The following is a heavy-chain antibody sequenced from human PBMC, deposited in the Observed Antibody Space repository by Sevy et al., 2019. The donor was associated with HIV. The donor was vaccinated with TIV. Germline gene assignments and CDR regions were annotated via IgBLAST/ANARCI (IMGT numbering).Heavy chain of an antibody. D-gene: IGHD6-13*01. CDR1: GYTFTSYG. CDR2: NSVYNGNA. V-gene: IGHV1-18*01. Sequence: ASVTVSCKASGYTFTSYGISWVRQAPGQGLEWMGWNSVYNGNANYAQKLQGRVTMTTDTSTSTAYLGLRSLRSDDTAVYYCAGDRGIAADGPDYWGQGTLVTVSS. J-gene: IGHJ4*02. CDR3: AGDRGIAADGPDY.